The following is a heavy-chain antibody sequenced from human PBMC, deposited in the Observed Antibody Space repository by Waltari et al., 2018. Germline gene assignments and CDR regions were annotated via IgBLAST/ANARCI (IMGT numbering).Heavy chain of an antibody. CDR1: GGSISSSSYY. CDR3: AILHENGDYPQRYNWFDP. CDR2: IYYSGST. V-gene: IGHV4-39*01. D-gene: IGHD4-17*01. J-gene: IGHJ5*02. Sequence: QLQLQESGPGLVKPSETLSLTCTVSGGSISSSSYYWAWIRQPPGKGLEWIGSIYYSGSTYYNPSLKSRVTISVDTSKNQFSLKLSSVTAADTAVYYCAILHENGDYPQRYNWFDPWGQGTLVTVSS.